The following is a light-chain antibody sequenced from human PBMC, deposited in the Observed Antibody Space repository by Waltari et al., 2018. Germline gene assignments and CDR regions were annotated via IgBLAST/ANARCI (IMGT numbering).Light chain of an antibody. CDR2: ENF. CDR3: ATWDSSLSAGV. V-gene: IGLV1-51*01. J-gene: IGLJ1*01. Sequence: QSVLTQPPSVSAAPGQMVSISCSASSSNIGINSVSWYQKLPETAPKLPIYENFQRPSGIPHRFYGSKSGTSATLDITGLQTGDEGDYYCATWDSSLSAGVFGTGTKVTVL. CDR1: SSNIGINS.